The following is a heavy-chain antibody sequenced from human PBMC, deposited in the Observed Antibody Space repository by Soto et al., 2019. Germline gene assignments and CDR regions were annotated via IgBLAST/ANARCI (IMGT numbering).Heavy chain of an antibody. CDR2: IIPMFGTA. CDR3: AIQKAMPPHFYSGMDV. D-gene: IGHD1-1*01. V-gene: IGHV1-69*06. Sequence: QVHLVQSGAEVKKPGSSVKVSCTASGGTFGSYTVTWVRQAPGQGLEWMGEIIPMFGTASYAQKFQGRVTLTADKSTTTAHMELSSRSSDDTAVYFCAIQKAMPPHFYSGMDVWGQGTTVTVSS. CDR1: GGTFGSYT. J-gene: IGHJ6*02.